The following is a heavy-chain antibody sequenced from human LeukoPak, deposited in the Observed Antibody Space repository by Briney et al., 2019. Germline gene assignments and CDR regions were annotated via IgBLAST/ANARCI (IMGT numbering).Heavy chain of an antibody. D-gene: IGHD6-13*01. Sequence: SETLSLTCTVSGYSISRAYFWGWIRQSPGKGLEWIASSYYTGTTYYNPSLKSRVTISVDTSKNQFSLRLSSVTAADTAVYYCARVTGYVMEDYFDYWGQGTLVTVSS. CDR3: ARVTGYVMEDYFDY. CDR2: SYYTGTT. CDR1: GYSISRAYF. V-gene: IGHV4-38-2*02. J-gene: IGHJ4*02.